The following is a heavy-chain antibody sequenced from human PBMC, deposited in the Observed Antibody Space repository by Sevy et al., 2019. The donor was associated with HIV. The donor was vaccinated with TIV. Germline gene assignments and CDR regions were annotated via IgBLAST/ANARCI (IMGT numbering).Heavy chain of an antibody. CDR2: IYPGDSNS. J-gene: IGHJ4*02. V-gene: IGHV5-51*01. D-gene: IGHD3-10*02. Sequence: ESLKISCKGSGYSFNTYWIGWVRQMPGKGLEWMGIIYPGDSNSRYSPSFQGQVTISADKSISTAYLQLSSLKASDTAMYYCASVPGGVRHFDYWGQGTLVTVSS. CDR3: ASVPGGVRHFDY. CDR1: GYSFNTYW.